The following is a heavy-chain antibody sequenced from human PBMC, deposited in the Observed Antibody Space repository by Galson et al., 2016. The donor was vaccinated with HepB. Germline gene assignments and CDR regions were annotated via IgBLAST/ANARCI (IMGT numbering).Heavy chain of an antibody. CDR2: ISAYNGNT. CDR1: GYTFTNYG. D-gene: IGHD6-6*01. J-gene: IGHJ4*02. Sequence: SVKVSCKASGYTFTNYGISWVRQAPGQGLEWMGWISAYNGNTNYAQKLQGRVTMTTDTSTNTAYMELRSLRSDDTAMYYCARDFENIAALSSDYWGQGTLVTVSS. CDR3: ARDFENIAALSSDY. V-gene: IGHV1-18*04.